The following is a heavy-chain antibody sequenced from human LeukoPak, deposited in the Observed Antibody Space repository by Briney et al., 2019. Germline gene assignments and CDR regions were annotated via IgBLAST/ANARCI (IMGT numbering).Heavy chain of an antibody. CDR1: GYTFTGYY. D-gene: IGHD5-24*01. CDR3: ARVEMATITPAFDI. J-gene: IGHJ3*02. CDR2: ISPNSGGT. Sequence: ASVKVSCKASGYTFTGYYMHWVRQAPGQGLEWMGWISPNSGGTNYAQKFQGRVTMTRDTSISTAYMELSRLRSDDTAVYYCARVEMATITPAFDIWGQGTMVTVSS. V-gene: IGHV1-2*02.